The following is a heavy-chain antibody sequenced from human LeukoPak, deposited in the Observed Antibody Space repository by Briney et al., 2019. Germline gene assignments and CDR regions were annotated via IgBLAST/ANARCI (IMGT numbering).Heavy chain of an antibody. CDR2: IYHSGNT. Sequence: SDTLSLTCTVSGGSIRPYYWSWIRLPPGKGLEWIGYIYHSGNTNYNPSLESRVTMSVDTSKNQFSLKLSSVTAADTAVYYCATLYGSGSYYPSDYWGQGILVTVSS. J-gene: IGHJ4*02. V-gene: IGHV4-59*12. CDR1: GGSIRPYY. CDR3: ATLYGSGSYYPSDY. D-gene: IGHD3-10*01.